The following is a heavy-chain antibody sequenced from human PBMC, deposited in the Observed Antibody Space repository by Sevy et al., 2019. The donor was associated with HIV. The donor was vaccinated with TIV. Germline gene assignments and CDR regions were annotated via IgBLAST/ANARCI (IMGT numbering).Heavy chain of an antibody. CDR1: GFTFSSYG. J-gene: IGHJ4*02. Sequence: GGSLRPSCAASGFTFSSYGMHWVRQAPGKGLEWVAVISYDGSNKYYADSVKGRFTISRDNSKNTLYLQMNSLRAEDTAVYYCAKEVRIVVVVAAGTAFDYWGQGTLVTVSS. V-gene: IGHV3-30*18. D-gene: IGHD2-15*01. CDR3: AKEVRIVVVVAAGTAFDY. CDR2: ISYDGSNK.